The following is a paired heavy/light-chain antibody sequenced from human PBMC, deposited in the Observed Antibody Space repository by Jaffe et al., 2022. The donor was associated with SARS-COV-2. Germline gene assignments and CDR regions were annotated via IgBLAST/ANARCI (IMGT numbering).Light chain of an antibody. CDR2: GAS. V-gene: IGKV1-39*01. CDR3: QQSYNITLT. Sequence: DIQMTQSPSSLSASVGDRVTITCRASQSITTYLNWYQQKPGKAPKLLIHGASNLQSGVPSRFSGSGSGTDFTLTISSLQPEDYATYYCQQSYNITLTFGQGTKVEIK. J-gene: IGKJ1*01. CDR1: QSITTY.
Heavy chain of an antibody. CDR2: ISWNSVSI. Sequence: EVQLVESGGGLVQPGRSLRLSCAASGFTFDDYAIHWVRQAPGKGLEWVSGISWNSVSIGYADSVKGRFTISRDNAKNSLYLQMNSLRAEDTAFYYCAKDPMGVRAGYFHHWGQGTLVTVSS. D-gene: IGHD3-10*01. CDR3: AKDPMGVRAGYFHH. V-gene: IGHV3-9*01. CDR1: GFTFDDYA. J-gene: IGHJ1*01.